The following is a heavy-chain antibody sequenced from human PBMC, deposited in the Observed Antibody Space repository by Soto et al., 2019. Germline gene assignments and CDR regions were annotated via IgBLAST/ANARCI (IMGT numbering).Heavy chain of an antibody. J-gene: IGHJ6*04. CDR3: ARARDPYCSGGSCYATDV. D-gene: IGHD2-15*01. CDR1: GYTFTNYA. CDR2: IYAGNGNT. V-gene: IGHV1-3*01. Sequence: GASVKVSCKASGYTFTNYAIQWVRQAPGQGLGWMGWIYAGNGNTKYSQKFQGRVTITRDTSASTAYMELSSLRSEDTAVYYCARARDPYCSGGSCYATDVWGKGTTVTVSS.